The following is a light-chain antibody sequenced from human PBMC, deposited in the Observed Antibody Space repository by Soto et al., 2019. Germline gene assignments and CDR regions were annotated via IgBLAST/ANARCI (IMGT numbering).Light chain of an antibody. J-gene: IGKJ1*01. V-gene: IGKV3-20*01. CDR1: QSVSRSY. CDR2: GAS. Sequence: EIVLTQSPGTLSLSPGDRATLSCRASQSVSRSYLGWYQQKPGQAPRLLMYGASIRAAGGPDRFSGSGSGTEFTLTISRLEPEDFTVYYCHHYETFGQWTKVEIK. CDR3: HHYET.